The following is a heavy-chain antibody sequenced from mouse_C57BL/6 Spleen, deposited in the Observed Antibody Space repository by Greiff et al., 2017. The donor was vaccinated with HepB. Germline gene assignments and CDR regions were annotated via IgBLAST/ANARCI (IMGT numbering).Heavy chain of an antibody. J-gene: IGHJ2*01. Sequence: QVQLQQPGAELVKPGASVKMYCKASGYTFTSYWITWVKQRPGQGLEWIGAIYPGNGSTNYNEKFKSKATLTVDTASRTAYMQLSRLTSEDSAVYYRARGGYDGGFDYWGQGTTLTVSS. D-gene: IGHD2-2*01. CDR1: GYTFTSYW. CDR3: ARGGYDGGFDY. CDR2: IYPGNGST. V-gene: IGHV1-55*01.